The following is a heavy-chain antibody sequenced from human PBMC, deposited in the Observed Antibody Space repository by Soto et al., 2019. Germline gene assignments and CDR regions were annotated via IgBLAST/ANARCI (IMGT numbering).Heavy chain of an antibody. D-gene: IGHD1-1*01. V-gene: IGHV1-18*01. Sequence: QVQLAQSGAEVKKPGASETVSCKASGYTFSTYGISWVRQAPGQGLEWVGWISVHNGYTKYATELQGRVTVTTDPSTSTAYMELRSLRSDDSAVYYCARLEHNFGPHDYWGQGTLVTVTS. CDR3: ARLEHNFGPHDY. J-gene: IGHJ4*02. CDR1: GYTFSTYG. CDR2: ISVHNGYT.